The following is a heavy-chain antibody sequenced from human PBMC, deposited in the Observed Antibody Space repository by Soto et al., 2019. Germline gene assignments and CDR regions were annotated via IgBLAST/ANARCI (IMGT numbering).Heavy chain of an antibody. CDR2: ISSSSSYI. D-gene: IGHD2-2*01. CDR1: GFTFSSYS. V-gene: IGHV3-21*01. Sequence: GGSLRLSCAASGFTFSSYSMNWVRQAPWKGLEWVSSISSSSSYIYYADSVKGRFTISRDNAKNSLYLQMNSLRAEDTAVYYCARVTLGYCISTNCFFDYWGQGTLVTVSS. CDR3: ARVTLGYCISTNCFFDY. J-gene: IGHJ4*02.